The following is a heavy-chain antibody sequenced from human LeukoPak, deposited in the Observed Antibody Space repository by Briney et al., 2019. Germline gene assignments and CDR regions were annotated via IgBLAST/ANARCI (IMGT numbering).Heavy chain of an antibody. J-gene: IGHJ3*02. CDR2: IYPSDSDT. CDR1: GYSFTTYW. CDR3: ARTGYHYGSGSHYAFDI. D-gene: IGHD3-10*01. V-gene: IGHV5-51*04. Sequence: GESLKISCEASGYSFTTYWIGWVRQMPGKGLEWMGIIYPSDSDTRYNPSFQGQVAISSDKPITTVYLQWTNLKASDTAIYYCARTGYHYGSGSHYAFDIWGQGTVVTVSS.